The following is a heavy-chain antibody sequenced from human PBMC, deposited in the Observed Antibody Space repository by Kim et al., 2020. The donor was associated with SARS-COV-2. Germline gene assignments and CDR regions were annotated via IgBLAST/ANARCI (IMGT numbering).Heavy chain of an antibody. CDR1: GGSISSSSYY. V-gene: IGHV4-39*01. Sequence: SETLSLTCTVSGGSISSSSYYWGWIRQPPGKGLEWIGSIYYSGSTYYNPSLKSRVTISVDTSKNQFSLKLSSVTTADTAVYFCASNPPVVPAARSNPYYYYGMDVWGQGTTVTVSS. J-gene: IGHJ6*02. D-gene: IGHD2-2*01. CDR3: ASNPPVVPAARSNPYYYYGMDV. CDR2: IYYSGST.